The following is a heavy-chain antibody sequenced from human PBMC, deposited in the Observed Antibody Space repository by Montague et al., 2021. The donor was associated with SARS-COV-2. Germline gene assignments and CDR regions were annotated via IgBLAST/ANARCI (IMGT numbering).Heavy chain of an antibody. CDR2: IYHSGTT. Sequence: SETLSLTCGVSGGPLSGYFWSWIRQPPGKGLEWIGYIYHSGTTHYSPSLKSRVAISLDTSKNQFSLTLNSVTAADTAVYYCARPSMVSRNYYYYGIDVWGQGTTVTVSS. D-gene: IGHD2-21*01. V-gene: IGHV4-59*01. CDR1: GGPLSGYF. J-gene: IGHJ6*02. CDR3: ARPSMVSRNYYYYGIDV.